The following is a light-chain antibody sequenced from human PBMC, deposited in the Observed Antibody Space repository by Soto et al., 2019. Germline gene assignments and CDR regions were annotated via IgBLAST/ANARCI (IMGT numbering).Light chain of an antibody. V-gene: IGKV3-20*01. CDR1: QSVSNY. CDR2: GAS. Sequence: EIVLTQSPGTLSLSPGERATLSCRASQSVSNYLVWYRQRPGQAPRLLIHGASIRATGIPDRFSGSGSGTDFTLTISRLEPDDFAVYYCQHSSTSAFPFGPGTKVDIK. J-gene: IGKJ3*01. CDR3: QHSSTSAFP.